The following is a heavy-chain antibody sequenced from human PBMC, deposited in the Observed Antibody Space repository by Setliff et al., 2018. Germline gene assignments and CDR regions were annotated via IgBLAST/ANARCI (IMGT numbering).Heavy chain of an antibody. V-gene: IGHV1-2*02. Sequence: ASVKVSCKASGYTFTGYYIHWVRQAPGQGLEWMGWINPHSGGTNFPQTFQGRVTMTRDTSINTAYMELSSLTSDDTAVYYCARSPPNRGVGQGHYMDVWGKGTTVTVSS. D-gene: IGHD1-26*01. CDR1: GYTFTGYY. CDR3: ARSPPNRGVGQGHYMDV. CDR2: INPHSGGT. J-gene: IGHJ6*03.